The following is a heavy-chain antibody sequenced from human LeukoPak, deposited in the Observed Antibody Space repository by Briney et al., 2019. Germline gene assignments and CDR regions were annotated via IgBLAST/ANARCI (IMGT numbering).Heavy chain of an antibody. Sequence: GGSLRLSCAASGFTFSSYAMSWVRQAPGKGLEWVSAISGSGGSTYYADSVKGRFTISRDNSKNTLYLQMNSLRAEDTAVYYCAKASSSEIYYYYYMDVWGKGTTVTVSS. J-gene: IGHJ6*03. CDR1: GFTFSSYA. V-gene: IGHV3-23*01. CDR3: AKASSSEIYYYYYMDV. D-gene: IGHD6-6*01. CDR2: ISGSGGST.